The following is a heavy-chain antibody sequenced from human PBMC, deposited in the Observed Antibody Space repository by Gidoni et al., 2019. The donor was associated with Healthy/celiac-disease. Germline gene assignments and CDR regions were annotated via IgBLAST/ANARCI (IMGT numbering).Heavy chain of an antibody. CDR3: ARARVPAAIGEIWFDP. J-gene: IGHJ5*02. CDR1: GGSISRYY. D-gene: IGHD2-2*01. CDR2: IYTSGST. V-gene: IGHV4-4*07. Sequence: QVQLQESGPGLVKPSETLSLTCTVSGGSISRYYWSWIRQPAGKGLEWIGRIYTSGSTNYNPSLKSRVTMSVDTSKNQFSLKLSSVTAADTAVYYCARARVPAAIGEIWFDPWGQGTLVTVSS.